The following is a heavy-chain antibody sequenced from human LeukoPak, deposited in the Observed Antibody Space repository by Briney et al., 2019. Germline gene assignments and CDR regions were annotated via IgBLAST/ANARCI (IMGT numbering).Heavy chain of an antibody. D-gene: IGHD2-15*01. Sequence: GGSLRLSCAASGFTFSSYPMTWVRQAPGKGLEWVSIICTDSTYTFYAHSVKGRFTISRDNSKDTLYLQMSSLRVEDTAVYFCAKGEGYCGGGTCYRYFDSWGQGSLVTVSS. CDR3: AKGEGYCGGGTCYRYFDS. J-gene: IGHJ4*02. CDR2: ICTDSTYT. CDR1: GFTFSSYP. V-gene: IGHV3-23*03.